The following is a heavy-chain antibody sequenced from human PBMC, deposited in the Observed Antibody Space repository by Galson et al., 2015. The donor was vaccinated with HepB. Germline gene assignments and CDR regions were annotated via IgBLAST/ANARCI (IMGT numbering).Heavy chain of an antibody. CDR1: GYTFTGYY. V-gene: IGHV1-2*06. Sequence: SCKASGYTFTGYYMHWVRQAPGQGLEWMGRINPNSGGTNYAQKFQGRVTMTRDTSISTAYMELSRLRSDDTAVYYCASQLSLVVVVADDWYFDLWGRGTLVTVSS. CDR2: INPNSGGT. CDR3: ASQLSLVVVVADDWYFDL. D-gene: IGHD2-15*01. J-gene: IGHJ2*01.